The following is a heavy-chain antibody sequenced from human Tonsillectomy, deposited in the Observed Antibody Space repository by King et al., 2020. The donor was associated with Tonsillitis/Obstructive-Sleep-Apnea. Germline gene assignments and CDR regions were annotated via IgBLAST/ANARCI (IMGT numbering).Heavy chain of an antibody. D-gene: IGHD2-21*01. V-gene: IGHV4-4*02. CDR3: TTNGAYCLDR. J-gene: IGHJ5*02. CDR2: ISRGWNT. Sequence: QLQESGPGLVKSSGTLSLTCAVSGASISSNDWWSWVRQPPGKGLEWIGEISRGWNTNYNPSLKSRVAISIDNSKNRFSLELTSVTAADTAVYYCTTNGAYCLDRWGQGTLVTVSS. CDR1: GASISSNDW.